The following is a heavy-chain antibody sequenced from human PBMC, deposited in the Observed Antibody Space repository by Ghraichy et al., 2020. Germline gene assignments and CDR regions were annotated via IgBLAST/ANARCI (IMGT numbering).Heavy chain of an antibody. V-gene: IGHV1-24*01. J-gene: IGHJ6*02. CDR2: FDPEDGET. D-gene: IGHD2-2*02. CDR3: ATGRFYTHRIYYYGMDV. Sequence: ASVKVSCKVSGYTLTELSMHWVRQAPGTGLEWMGGFDPEDGETIYAQKFQGRVTMTEDTSTDTAYMELSSLRSEDTAVYYCATGRFYTHRIYYYGMDVWGQGTTVTVSS. CDR1: GYTLTELS.